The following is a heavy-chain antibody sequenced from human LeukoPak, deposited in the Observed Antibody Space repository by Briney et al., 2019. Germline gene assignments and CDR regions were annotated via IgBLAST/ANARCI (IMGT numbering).Heavy chain of an antibody. J-gene: IGHJ3*02. V-gene: IGHV3-30*03. CDR3: ASVSVAGAFDI. D-gene: IGHD2-8*01. CDR2: ISYDGSNK. CDR1: GFTFSSYG. Sequence: PGRSLRLSCAASGFTFSSYGMHWVRQAPGKGLEWVAVISYDGSNKYYADSVKGRFTISRDNSKNTLYLQMNSLRAEDTAVYYCASVSVAGAFDIWGQGTMVTVSS.